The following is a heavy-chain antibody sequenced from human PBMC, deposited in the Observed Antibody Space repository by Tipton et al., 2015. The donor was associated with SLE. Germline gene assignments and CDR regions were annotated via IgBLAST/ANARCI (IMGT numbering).Heavy chain of an antibody. J-gene: IGHJ4*02. V-gene: IGHV3-30*04. D-gene: IGHD3-10*01. CDR1: GFTFSNYA. Sequence: SLRLSCAASGFTFSNYAMHWVRQAPGKGLEWVAVISYDGSNKYYADSVKGRFTISRDNSKNTLYLQMNSLRAEDTAVYYCAAGLLWFRDLDYWGQGTLVTVSS. CDR2: ISYDGSNK. CDR3: AAGLLWFRDLDY.